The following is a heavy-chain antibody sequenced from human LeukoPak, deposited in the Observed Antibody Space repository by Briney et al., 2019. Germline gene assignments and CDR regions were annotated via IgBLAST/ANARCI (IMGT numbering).Heavy chain of an antibody. D-gene: IGHD3-16*02. Sequence: GSLRLSCAASGFTFSSYWMHWVRQAPGKGLVWVSRINSDGSSTSYADSVKGRFTISRDNAKNTLYLQMNSLRAEDTAVYYCAREPLGLSDAFDIWGQGTMVTVSS. CDR2: INSDGSST. CDR3: AREPLGLSDAFDI. J-gene: IGHJ3*02. CDR1: GFTFSSYW. V-gene: IGHV3-74*01.